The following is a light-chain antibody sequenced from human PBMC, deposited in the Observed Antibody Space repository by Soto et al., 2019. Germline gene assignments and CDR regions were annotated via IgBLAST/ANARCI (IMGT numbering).Light chain of an antibody. CDR1: QSVSSK. CDR3: QQYNDWPPLT. V-gene: IGKV3-15*01. CDR2: GAS. J-gene: IGKJ1*01. Sequence: EIVMTQSPATLSVSLGERATLSCRASQSVSSKIAWYQEKPGQAPRLLVYGASTRATGIPARFSGSGSGTEFTLTISSLQSEDFAVYYCQQYNDWPPLTFGQGTKVEIK.